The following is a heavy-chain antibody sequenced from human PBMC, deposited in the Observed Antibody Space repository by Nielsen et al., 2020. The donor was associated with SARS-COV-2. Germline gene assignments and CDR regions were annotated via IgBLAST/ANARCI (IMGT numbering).Heavy chain of an antibody. D-gene: IGHD6-19*01. J-gene: IGHJ4*02. Sequence: ASVKVSCKASGGTFSSYAISWVRQAPGQGLEWMGWISAYNGNTNYAQKLQGRVTMTTDTSTSTAYMEMRSLRSDDTAVYYCARDMSGWFLDYWGQGTLVTVSS. CDR1: GGTFSSYA. V-gene: IGHV1-18*01. CDR2: ISAYNGNT. CDR3: ARDMSGWFLDY.